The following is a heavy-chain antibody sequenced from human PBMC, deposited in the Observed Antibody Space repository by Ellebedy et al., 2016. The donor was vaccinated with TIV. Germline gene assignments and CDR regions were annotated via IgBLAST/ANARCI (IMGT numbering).Heavy chain of an antibody. CDR1: GGSISSGAYY. Sequence: SETLSLXXTVSGGSISSGAYYWTWLRQHPGKGLEWIGYISYSGSTYYNPSLKSRGTISVDTSKNHFSLKLSSVTAADTAVYFCAKLRCSGGSCYSWAYDVWGRGTLVAGSS. D-gene: IGHD2-15*01. CDR2: ISYSGST. J-gene: IGHJ2*01. V-gene: IGHV4-31*03. CDR3: AKLRCSGGSCYSWAYDV.